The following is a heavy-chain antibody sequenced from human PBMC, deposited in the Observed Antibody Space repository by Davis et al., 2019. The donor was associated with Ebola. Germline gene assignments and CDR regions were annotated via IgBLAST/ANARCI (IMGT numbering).Heavy chain of an antibody. D-gene: IGHD6-19*01. CDR1: GGSIISSSSY. CDR3: ARAVAGILSWFDP. V-gene: IGHV4-39*01. J-gene: IGHJ5*02. CDR2: IYYSGIT. Sequence: SETLSLTCTVSGGSIISSSSYWGWIRQPPRKGLEWIGSIYYSGITYYNPSLKSRVTISVDTSKNQFSLKLSSVTAADTAVYYCARAVAGILSWFDPWGQGTLVTVSS.